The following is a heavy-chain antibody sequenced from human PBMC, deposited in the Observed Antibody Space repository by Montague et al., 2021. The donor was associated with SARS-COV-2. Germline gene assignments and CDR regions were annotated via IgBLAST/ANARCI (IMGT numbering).Heavy chain of an antibody. J-gene: IGHJ5*02. V-gene: IGHV4-59*01. CDR2: IYYSGST. Sequence: SETLSLTCTDSGGSISSYYWSWIRQPPGKGLEWIGYIYYSGSTNYNPSLKSRVTISVDTSKNQFSLKLSSVTAADTAVYYCAREDYSNAWFDPWGQGTLVTVSS. D-gene: IGHD4-11*01. CDR3: AREDYSNAWFDP. CDR1: GGSISSYY.